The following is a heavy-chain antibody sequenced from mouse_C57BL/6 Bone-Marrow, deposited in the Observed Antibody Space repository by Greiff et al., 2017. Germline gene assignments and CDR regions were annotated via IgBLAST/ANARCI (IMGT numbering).Heavy chain of an antibody. J-gene: IGHJ1*03. D-gene: IGHD1-1*01. V-gene: IGHV7-1*01. CDR1: GFTFSDFY. CDR3: ARDAPYNYYGSSEVYWYFDV. CDR2: SRNKANDYTT. Sequence: DVQLVESGGGLVQSGRSLRLSCATSGFTFSDFYMEWVRQAPGKGLEWIAASRNKANDYTTEYSASVQGRFIVSRANSQSILYLQMNALRAEDTAIYYCARDAPYNYYGSSEVYWYFDVWGTGTTVTVAS.